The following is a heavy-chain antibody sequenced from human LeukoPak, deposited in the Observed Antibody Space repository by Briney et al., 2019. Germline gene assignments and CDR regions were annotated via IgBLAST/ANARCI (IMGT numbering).Heavy chain of an antibody. J-gene: IGHJ6*02. CDR3: AILRSVLYYYYGIDV. V-gene: IGHV1-3*01. Sequence: GASVKVSCKASGYTFTSYAMHWVRQAPGQRLEWMGWINAGNGNTKYSQKFQGRVTITRDTSASTAYMELSSLRSEDTAVYYCAILRSVLYYYYGIDVWGQGTTVTVSS. CDR2: INAGNGNT. CDR1: GYTFTSYA. D-gene: IGHD3-10*01.